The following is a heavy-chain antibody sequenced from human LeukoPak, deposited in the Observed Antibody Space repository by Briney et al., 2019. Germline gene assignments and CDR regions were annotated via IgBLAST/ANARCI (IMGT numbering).Heavy chain of an antibody. CDR1: GFSLSTSGMC. Sequence: KSGPTLVNPTQTLTLTCTFSGFSLSTSGMCVSWIRQPPVKALEWLSRIDWDEDKYYSTSLKTRLTISKDTSKNQVVLTMTNVDPVDTATYYCARTHKTGDRTLYYFDYWGQGTLVTVSS. J-gene: IGHJ4*02. V-gene: IGHV2-70*11. CDR3: ARTHKTGDRTLYYFDY. D-gene: IGHD7-27*01. CDR2: IDWDEDK.